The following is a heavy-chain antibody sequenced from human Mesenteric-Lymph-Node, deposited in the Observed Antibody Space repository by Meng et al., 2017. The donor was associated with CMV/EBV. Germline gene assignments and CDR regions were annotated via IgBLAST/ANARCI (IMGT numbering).Heavy chain of an antibody. D-gene: IGHD6-19*01. CDR1: GFTFSSYS. Sequence: GESLKISCAASGFTFSSYSMNWVRQAPGKGLEWVSYISSSSSTIYYADSVKGRFTISRDNAKNSLYLQMNSLRAEDTAVYYCAKSNAYSSGWSFDYWGQGTLVTVSS. V-gene: IGHV3-48*04. CDR2: ISSSSSTI. J-gene: IGHJ4*02. CDR3: AKSNAYSSGWSFDY.